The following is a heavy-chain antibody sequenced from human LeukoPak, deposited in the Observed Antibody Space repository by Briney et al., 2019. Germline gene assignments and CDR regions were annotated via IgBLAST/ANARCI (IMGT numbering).Heavy chain of an antibody. J-gene: IGHJ4*02. CDR1: GFTFTTYW. CDR3: VREGLECSGSSCQRAAFDY. Sequence: GGSLRLSCAASGFTFTTYWMRWVRQVPGKGLVWVARIKGDGSSTRHADSMKGRFTISRDNAKNTLYLQMNSLRDEDTAVYYCVREGLECSGSSCQRAAFDYWGQGTLVTVSS. CDR2: IKGDGSST. D-gene: IGHD2-2*01. V-gene: IGHV3-74*01.